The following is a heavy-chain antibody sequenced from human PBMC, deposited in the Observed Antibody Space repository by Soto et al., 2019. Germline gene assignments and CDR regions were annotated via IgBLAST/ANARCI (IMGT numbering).Heavy chain of an antibody. CDR1: GGSFSGYY. CDR3: ATSYGNAWYTC. V-gene: IGHV4-34*01. J-gene: IGHJ4*02. D-gene: IGHD1-1*01. Sequence: ASETLSLTCAVYGGSFSGYYWSWIRQPPGKGLEWIGEINHSGSTNYNPSLKSRLTISVDTSKNQFSLKLTSVTVADTAVYYCATSYGNAWYTCWGQGTQVTVSS. CDR2: INHSGST.